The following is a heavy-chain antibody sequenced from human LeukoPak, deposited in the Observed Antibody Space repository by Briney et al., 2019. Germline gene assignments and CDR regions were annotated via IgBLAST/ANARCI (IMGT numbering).Heavy chain of an antibody. CDR2: IYPGDSDT. V-gene: IGHV5-51*01. J-gene: IGHJ3*02. CDR3: ARNRMVATGRSAFDI. D-gene: IGHD2-21*02. CDR1: GYTFTTYW. Sequence: GESLKISCKGSGYTFTTYWIGWVRQMPGKGLEWMGIIYPGDSDTRYSPSFQGQVTMSADKSISTAYLQWSSLKASDTAMYYCARNRMVATGRSAFDIWGQGTMVTVSS.